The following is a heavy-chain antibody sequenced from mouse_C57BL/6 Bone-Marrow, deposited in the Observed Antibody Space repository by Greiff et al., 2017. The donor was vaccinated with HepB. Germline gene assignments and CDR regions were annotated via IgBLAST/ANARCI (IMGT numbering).Heavy chain of an antibody. Sequence: VQLQQSGPELVKPGASVKMSCKASGYTFTDYNMHWVKQSHGKSLEWIGYINPNNGGTSYNQKFKGKATLTVNKSSSTAYMELRSLTSEDSAVYYCARSGDYSNCAMDYWGQGTSVTVSS. D-gene: IGHD2-5*01. J-gene: IGHJ4*01. CDR3: ARSGDYSNCAMDY. V-gene: IGHV1-22*01. CDR2: INPNNGGT. CDR1: GYTFTDYN.